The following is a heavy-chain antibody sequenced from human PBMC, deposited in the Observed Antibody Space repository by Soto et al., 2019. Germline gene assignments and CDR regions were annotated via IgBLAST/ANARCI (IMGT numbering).Heavy chain of an antibody. Sequence: QVQLQQWGAGLLKPSETLSLTCAVYGGSFSGYYWSWIRQPPGKGLAWIGEINHSGSTNYNPSLKSRVNISVDTSKNQAALKLSSVTAADTAVYYCARDGSSGKRPLRVATRGHWFDHWGQGTLVTVSS. V-gene: IGHV4-34*01. CDR2: INHSGST. D-gene: IGHD3-10*01. J-gene: IGHJ5*02. CDR1: GGSFSGYY. CDR3: ARDGSSGKRPLRVATRGHWFDH.